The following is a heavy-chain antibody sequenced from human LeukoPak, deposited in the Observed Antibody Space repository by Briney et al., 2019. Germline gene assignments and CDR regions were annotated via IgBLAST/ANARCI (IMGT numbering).Heavy chain of an antibody. CDR2: ITWDGGST. CDR1: GFTFDDYT. V-gene: IGHV3-43*01. CDR3: AKGPYYDGSGALFDY. J-gene: IGHJ4*02. D-gene: IGHD3-22*01. Sequence: PGGSLRLSCAASGFTFDDYTMHWVRQAPGRGLGWVSLITWDGGSTYYADSVKGRFTISRDNSKNSLYLLMNSLRVEDTALYYCAKGPYYDGSGALFDYWGQGTLVTVSS.